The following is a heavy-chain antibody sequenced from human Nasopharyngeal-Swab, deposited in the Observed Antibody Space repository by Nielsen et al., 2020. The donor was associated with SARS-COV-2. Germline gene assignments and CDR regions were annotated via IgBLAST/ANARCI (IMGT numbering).Heavy chain of an antibody. CDR1: GGSFSGYY. CDR3: ARGKRGYSYASFGY. J-gene: IGHJ4*02. V-gene: IGHV4-34*01. CDR2: INHSGST. D-gene: IGHD5-18*01. Sequence: SETLSLTCAVYGGSFSGYYWSWIRQPPGKGLEWIGEINHSGSTNYNPSLKSRVTISVDTSKNQFSLKLSSVTAADTAVYYCARGKRGYSYASFGYWGQGTLVTVSS.